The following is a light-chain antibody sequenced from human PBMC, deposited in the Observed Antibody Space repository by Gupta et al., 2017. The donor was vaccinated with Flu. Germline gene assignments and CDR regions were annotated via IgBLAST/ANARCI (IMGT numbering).Light chain of an antibody. J-gene: IGKJ5*01. Sequence: EIVLTQSPATLSLPPGERATLPCRASQSVSSYLAWYQQKPGQAPRLLIYDASNRATGIPARFSGSGSGTDFTLTISSLEPEDFAVYYCSLLLSARGAFGQGTRLEIK. CDR1: QSVSSY. CDR2: DAS. CDR3: SLLLSARGA. V-gene: IGKV3-11*01.